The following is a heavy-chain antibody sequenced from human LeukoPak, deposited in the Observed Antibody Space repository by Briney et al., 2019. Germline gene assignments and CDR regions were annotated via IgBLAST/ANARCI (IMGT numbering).Heavy chain of an antibody. CDR2: ISGSGGST. CDR3: AKGSSSSSPYYYYSMDV. V-gene: IGHV3-23*01. Sequence: PGGSLRLSCAASGFTFSSYGMSWLRQAPGKGLEWVSAISGSGGSTYYADSVKGRFTISRDNSKNTLYLQMNSLRAEDTAVYYCAKGSSSSSPYYYYSMDVWGKGTTVTVSS. CDR1: GFTFSSYG. D-gene: IGHD6-6*01. J-gene: IGHJ6*03.